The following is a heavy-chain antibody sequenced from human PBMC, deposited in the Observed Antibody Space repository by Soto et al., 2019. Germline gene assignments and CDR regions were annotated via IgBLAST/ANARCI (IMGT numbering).Heavy chain of an antibody. Sequence: SETLSLTCAVYGGSFSGYYWSWIRQPPGKGLEWIGEINHSGSTNYNPSLKSRVTISVDTSKNQFSLKLSSVTAADTAVYYCARGVDYDFWSGYYDYWGQGALVTVSS. V-gene: IGHV4-34*01. CDR1: GGSFSGYY. CDR3: ARGVDYDFWSGYYDY. J-gene: IGHJ4*02. D-gene: IGHD3-3*01. CDR2: INHSGST.